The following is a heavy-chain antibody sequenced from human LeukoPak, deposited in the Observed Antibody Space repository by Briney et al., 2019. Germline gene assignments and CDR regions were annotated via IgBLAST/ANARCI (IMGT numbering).Heavy chain of an antibody. CDR2: ITGSGGNT. J-gene: IGHJ4*02. V-gene: IGHV3-23*01. CDR1: GFIFSSYS. CDR3: AKEGYSTGWLDC. D-gene: IGHD6-19*01. Sequence: PGGSLRLSCAASGFIFSSYSMSWVRQAPGKGLEWVSVITGSGGNTYYADSVKGRFTISKDNSKNTLYLQMSSLRVEDTAVYFCAKEGYSTGWLDCWGQGTLVTVSS.